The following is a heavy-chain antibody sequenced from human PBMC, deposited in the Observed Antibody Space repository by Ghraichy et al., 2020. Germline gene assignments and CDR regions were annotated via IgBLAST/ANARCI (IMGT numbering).Heavy chain of an antibody. V-gene: IGHV3-23*01. CDR3: AKDPPRVPAAMTPRDWFDP. Sequence: GGSLRLSCAASGFTFSSYAMSWVRQAPGKGLEWVSAISGSGGSTYYADSVKGRFTISRDNAKNTLYLQMNSLRAEDTAVYYCAKDPPRVPAAMTPRDWFDPWGQGTLVTVSS. D-gene: IGHD2-2*01. CDR1: GFTFSSYA. J-gene: IGHJ5*02. CDR2: ISGSGGST.